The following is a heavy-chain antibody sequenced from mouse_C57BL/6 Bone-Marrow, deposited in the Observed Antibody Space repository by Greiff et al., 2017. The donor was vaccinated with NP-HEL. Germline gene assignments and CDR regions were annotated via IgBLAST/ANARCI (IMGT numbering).Heavy chain of an antibody. CDR3: ARSWWGRAMDY. D-gene: IGHD1-1*02. CDR2: INPNNGGT. CDR1: GYTFTDYY. Sequence: EVQLQQSGPELVKPGASVKISCKASGYTFTDYYMNWVKQSHGKSLEWIGDINPNNGGTSYNQKFKGKATLTVDKSSSTAYMELRSLTSEDSAVYYCARSWWGRAMDYWGQGTSVTVSS. J-gene: IGHJ4*01. V-gene: IGHV1-26*01.